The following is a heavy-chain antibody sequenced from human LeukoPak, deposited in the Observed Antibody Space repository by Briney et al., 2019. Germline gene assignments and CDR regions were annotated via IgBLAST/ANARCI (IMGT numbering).Heavy chain of an antibody. J-gene: IGHJ4*02. CDR2: ITSSSSDT. Sequence: GGSLRLSCAASGFTFSDYYMSWVRQAPGKGLEWISYITSSSSDTNYADSVNGRFTISRDNAKKSLYLQMNSLRAEDTAVYYCARDYDIFTGYFRGGFDYWGQGTLVTVSS. D-gene: IGHD3-9*01. CDR1: GFTFSDYY. V-gene: IGHV3-11*05. CDR3: ARDYDIFTGYFRGGFDY.